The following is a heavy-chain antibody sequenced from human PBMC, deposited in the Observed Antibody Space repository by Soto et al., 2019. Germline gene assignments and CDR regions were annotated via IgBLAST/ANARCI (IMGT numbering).Heavy chain of an antibody. V-gene: IGHV4-59*01. Sequence: SETLSLTCTVSDGSISNFYWSWIRQPPGKGLEWIGYISSSGNTNYNPSLKSRVSISVDTSKNQFSLNLTSVTAADTAVYYCVRRSTEDAFDIWGQGTMVTVSS. J-gene: IGHJ3*02. CDR2: ISSSGNT. CDR3: VRRSTEDAFDI. CDR1: DGSISNFY.